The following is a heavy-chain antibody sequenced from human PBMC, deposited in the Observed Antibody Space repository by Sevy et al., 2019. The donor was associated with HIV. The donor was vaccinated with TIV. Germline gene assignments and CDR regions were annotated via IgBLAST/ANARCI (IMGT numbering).Heavy chain of an antibody. D-gene: IGHD6-19*01. Sequence: GGSLRLSCAASGFTFNSYAMNWVRQAPGKGLEWVSAISGPIGDTYYADSVKGRFTISRDNSKNTLYLQMNSLRAEDTAVYYCAKDIIAVVGDAFDIWGQGTMFTVSS. CDR1: GFTFNSYA. CDR2: ISGPIGDT. CDR3: AKDIIAVVGDAFDI. V-gene: IGHV3-23*01. J-gene: IGHJ3*02.